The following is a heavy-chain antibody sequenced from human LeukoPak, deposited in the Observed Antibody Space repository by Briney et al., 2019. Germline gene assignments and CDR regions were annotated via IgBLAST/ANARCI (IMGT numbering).Heavy chain of an antibody. D-gene: IGHD3-10*01. V-gene: IGHV3-23*01. CDR1: GFTFSSYT. Sequence: GGSLRLSCAASGFTFSSYTMSWVRQAPGKGLEWVSAISGSGGSTYYADSVKGRFTISGDNSKNTLYLQMNSLRAEDTAVYYCAKDQYGSGSSYYFDYWGQGTLVTVSS. J-gene: IGHJ4*02. CDR3: AKDQYGSGSSYYFDY. CDR2: ISGSGGST.